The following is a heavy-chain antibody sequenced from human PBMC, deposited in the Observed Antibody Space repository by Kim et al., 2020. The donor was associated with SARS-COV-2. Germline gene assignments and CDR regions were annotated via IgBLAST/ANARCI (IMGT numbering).Heavy chain of an antibody. CDR3: AKDLWGYSSGWGFFDY. D-gene: IGHD6-19*01. J-gene: IGHJ4*02. V-gene: IGHV3-23*01. CDR2: ISGSGGST. CDR1: GFTFSSYA. Sequence: GGSLRLSCAASGFTFSSYAMSWVRQAPGKGLEWVSAISGSGGSTYYADSVKGRFTISRDNSKNTLYLQMNSLRAEDTAVYYCAKDLWGYSSGWGFFDYWGQGTLVTVSS.